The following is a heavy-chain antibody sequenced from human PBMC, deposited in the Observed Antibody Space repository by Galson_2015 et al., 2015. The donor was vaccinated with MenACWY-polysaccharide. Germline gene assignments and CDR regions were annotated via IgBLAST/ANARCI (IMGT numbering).Heavy chain of an antibody. V-gene: IGHV3-33*01. D-gene: IGHD6-13*01. CDR3: AREGSRIVFHAFDT. Sequence: SLRLSCAASGSRFSHSGMHWVRQAPGKGLEWVAVIQYDGSKIVYADSVKGRFTISRDNSKNTLFLEMNSLGAEEKAVYYCAREGSRIVFHAFDTWGQGTMV. J-gene: IGHJ3*02. CDR1: GSRFSHSG. CDR2: IQYDGSKI.